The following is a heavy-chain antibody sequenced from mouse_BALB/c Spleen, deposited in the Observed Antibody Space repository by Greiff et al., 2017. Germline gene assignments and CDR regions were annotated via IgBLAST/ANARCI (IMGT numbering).Heavy chain of an antibody. Sequence: QVQLQQPGAELVKPGASVKLSCKASGYTFTSYWMHWVKQRPGQGLEWIGEINPSNGRTNYNEKFKSKATLTVDKSSSTAYMQLSSLTSEDSAVYYCARGWDDAMDYWGQGTSVTVSS. J-gene: IGHJ4*01. CDR3: ARGWDDAMDY. CDR2: INPSNGRT. D-gene: IGHD4-1*01. V-gene: IGHV1S81*02. CDR1: GYTFTSYW.